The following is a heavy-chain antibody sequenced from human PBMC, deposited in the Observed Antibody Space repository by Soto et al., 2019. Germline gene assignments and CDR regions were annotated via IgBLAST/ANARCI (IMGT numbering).Heavy chain of an antibody. V-gene: IGHV3-23*01. Sequence: PGGSLRLSCAASGFTFSNYAINWVRQSPGKGLEWVSVISGSVGSTYYADSVKGRFTITRDNSKNTLYLQMNSLRAEDTAVYYCAKAGGAAGTVDYFDYWAQGTLVTVSS. D-gene: IGHD6-13*01. CDR1: GFTFSNYA. J-gene: IGHJ4*02. CDR3: AKAGGAAGTVDYFDY. CDR2: ISGSVGST.